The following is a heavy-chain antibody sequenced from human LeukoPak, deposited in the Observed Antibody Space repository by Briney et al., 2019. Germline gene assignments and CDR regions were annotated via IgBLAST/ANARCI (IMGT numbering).Heavy chain of an antibody. D-gene: IGHD4-17*01. CDR2: ISSSSSTI. CDR3: ARDGYGDPDFDY. Sequence: GGSLRLSCAASGFTLSSYSMNWVRQARGKAVVWVSYISSSSSTIYYADSVKGRFTISRDNAKNSLYLQMNSLRDEDTAVYYCARDGYGDPDFDYWGQGTLVTVSS. CDR1: GFTLSSYS. V-gene: IGHV3-48*02. J-gene: IGHJ4*02.